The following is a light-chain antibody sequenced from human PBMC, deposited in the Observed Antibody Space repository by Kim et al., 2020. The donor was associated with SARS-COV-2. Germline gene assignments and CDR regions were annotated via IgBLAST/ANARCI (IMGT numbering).Light chain of an antibody. J-gene: IGKJ1*01. V-gene: IGKV3-15*01. CDR2: DAS. CDR3: EQYDHWPRRR. CDR1: QRVSSN. Sequence: EIVMTQSPATLSVSPGESATLSCRASQRVSSNLAWYQQKPGQAPRLLIYDASTRATGIPARFSGSGSGSEFTLTISSLQSEDSAVYYCEQYDHWPRRRFGQGTKVDIK.